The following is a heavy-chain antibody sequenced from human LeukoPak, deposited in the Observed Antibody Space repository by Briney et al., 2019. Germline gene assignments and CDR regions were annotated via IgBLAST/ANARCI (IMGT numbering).Heavy chain of an antibody. Sequence: SETLSLTCTVSGGSISSYYWSWIRQPPGKGLEWIGYIYYSGSTNYNPSLRSRVTISVDTSKNQFSLKLSSVTAADTAVYYCARDKDGAYFDYWGQGTLVTVSS. CDR2: IYYSGST. D-gene: IGHD4-17*01. J-gene: IGHJ4*02. CDR3: ARDKDGAYFDY. V-gene: IGHV4-59*01. CDR1: GGSISSYY.